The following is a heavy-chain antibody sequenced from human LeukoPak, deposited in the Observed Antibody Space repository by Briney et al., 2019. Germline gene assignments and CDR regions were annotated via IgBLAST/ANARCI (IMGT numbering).Heavy chain of an antibody. CDR2: IYYSGTT. Sequence: SEPLSLTCTVSGGSISNYYWSWIRQPPGKGLECMGNIYYSGTTNYNPSLKSRVTISVDTSKNQFSLWLISVTAADTAVYYCARHGGYSSPYLHWGQGTLVTVSS. D-gene: IGHD6-13*01. V-gene: IGHV4-59*08. CDR1: GGSISNYY. J-gene: IGHJ1*01. CDR3: ARHGGYSSPYLH.